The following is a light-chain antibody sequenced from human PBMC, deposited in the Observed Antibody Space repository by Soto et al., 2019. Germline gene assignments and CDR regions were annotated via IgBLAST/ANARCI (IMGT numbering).Light chain of an antibody. CDR2: SNN. CDR1: SSNIGSNT. J-gene: IGLJ1*01. V-gene: IGLV1-44*01. Sequence: QSVLTQPPSASGTRGQRVAISWSGSSSNIGSNTVNWYQQLPGTAPKVLIYSNNQRPSGVPDRFSGSKSGTSASLAISGLQSEDEADYYCAAWDDGLNGFWVFGTGTKVTVL. CDR3: AAWDDGLNGFWV.